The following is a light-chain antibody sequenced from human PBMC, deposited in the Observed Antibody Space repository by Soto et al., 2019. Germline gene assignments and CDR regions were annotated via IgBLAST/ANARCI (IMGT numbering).Light chain of an antibody. CDR2: DND. CDR3: ASWDGRLTTVV. V-gene: IGLV1-51*01. CDR1: TSNIGANY. J-gene: IGLJ3*02. Sequence: QSALTQPPSVSAAPGQRVSISCSGSTSNIGANYVSWYQHLPRTAPKVLIYDNDKRPSDIPARFSASKSGTSATLGISGLQTGDAAVYFCASWDGRLTTVVFGGGTKLTVL.